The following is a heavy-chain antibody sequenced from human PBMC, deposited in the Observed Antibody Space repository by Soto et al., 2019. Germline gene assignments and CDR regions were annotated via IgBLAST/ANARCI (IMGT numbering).Heavy chain of an antibody. D-gene: IGHD3-22*01. J-gene: IGHJ4*02. CDR1: GVTFSIYA. Sequence: GGSLRLSCAASGVTFSIYAMAWVRQAPEKGLEWVSTITGSGGRTYHADSVKGRFTISRDNSKNTLYLQMDSLRAEDTAVYYCAKDGDDNRPPDSFDYWGQGALVTVSS. CDR3: AKDGDDNRPPDSFDY. V-gene: IGHV3-23*01. CDR2: ITGSGGRT.